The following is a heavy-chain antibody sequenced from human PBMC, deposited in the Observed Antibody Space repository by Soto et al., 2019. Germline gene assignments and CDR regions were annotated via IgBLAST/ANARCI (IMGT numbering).Heavy chain of an antibody. CDR3: ARGLSITMVRGVIIGPMGFDP. CDR1: GASISSYNY. CDR2: IIYSGDI. J-gene: IGHJ5*02. V-gene: IGHV4-39*07. D-gene: IGHD3-10*01. Sequence: SETLSLTCNVSGASISSYNYWGWFRQPPGKGLEWIGSIIYSGDIMYNPSLQSRLTLFVDTSKNQFSLKLSSVTAADTAVYYCARGLSITMVRGVIIGPMGFDPWGQGTLVTVSS.